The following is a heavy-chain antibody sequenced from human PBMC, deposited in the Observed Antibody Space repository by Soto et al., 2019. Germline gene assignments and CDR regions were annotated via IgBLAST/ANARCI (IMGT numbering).Heavy chain of an antibody. D-gene: IGHD1-7*01. J-gene: IGHJ6*03. Sequence: GGSLRISCAASGFTFSDYWMHCVRQAPGKRLESVSRIKRDGSTTNYADSVKGLFTISRDNAKNTLYLEMNSLIVEYTSDYYSARRALNYICDAVWCKGT. V-gene: IGHV3-74*01. CDR1: GFTFSDYW. CDR2: IKRDGSTT. CDR3: ARRALNYICDAV.